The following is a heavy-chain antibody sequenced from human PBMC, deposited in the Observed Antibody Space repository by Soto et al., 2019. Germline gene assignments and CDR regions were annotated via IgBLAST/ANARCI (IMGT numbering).Heavy chain of an antibody. CDR1: GFTVSSIY. J-gene: IGHJ4*02. CDR2: IYSGGST. CDR3: ARVIVRTYYYDSSGYYFNY. D-gene: IGHD3-22*01. Sequence: EVQLVESGGGLVQPGGSLRLSCAASGFTVSSIYMSWVRQAPGKGLEWVSVIYSGGSTYYADFVKGRFTISRDNSKNTLYLQMNSLRAEDTAVYYCARVIVRTYYYDSSGYYFNYWGQGTLVTVSS. V-gene: IGHV3-66*01.